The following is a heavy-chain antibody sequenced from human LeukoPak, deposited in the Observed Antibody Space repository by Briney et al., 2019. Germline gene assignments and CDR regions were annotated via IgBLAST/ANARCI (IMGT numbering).Heavy chain of an antibody. CDR1: GFTFSSYA. V-gene: IGHV3-23*01. CDR3: ARSIAARPDWFDP. D-gene: IGHD6-6*01. Sequence: GGSLRLSCAASGFTFSSYAMSWVRQAPGKGLEWVSAISGSGGSTYYADSVKGRFTIPRDNSKNTLYLQMNSLRAEDTAVYYCARSIAARPDWFDPWGQGTLVTVSS. J-gene: IGHJ5*02. CDR2: ISGSGGST.